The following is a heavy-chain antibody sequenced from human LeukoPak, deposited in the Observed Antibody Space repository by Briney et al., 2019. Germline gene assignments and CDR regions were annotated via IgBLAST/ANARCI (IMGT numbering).Heavy chain of an antibody. D-gene: IGHD3-16*01. CDR1: GFTFSSYG. J-gene: IGHJ4*02. V-gene: IGHV3-30*18. CDR2: ISYDGSNK. Sequence: GGSLRLSCAASGFTFSSYGMHWVRQAPGKGLEWVAVISYDGSNKYYADSVKGRFTISRDNSKNTLYLQMNSLRAEDTAAYYCAKDIHGGGFDYWGQGALVTVSS. CDR3: AKDIHGGGFDY.